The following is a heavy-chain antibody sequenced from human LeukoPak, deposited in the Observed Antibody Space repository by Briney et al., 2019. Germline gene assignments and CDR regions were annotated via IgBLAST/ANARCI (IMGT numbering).Heavy chain of an antibody. Sequence: GRSLRPSCAASGFTFDDYAMHWVRQAPGKGLEWVSGISWNSGSIGCADSVKGRFTISRDNAKNSLYLQMNSLRAEDTALYYCAKDKWYDSSDYFDYWGQGTLVTVSS. V-gene: IGHV3-9*01. CDR3: AKDKWYDSSDYFDY. CDR1: GFTFDDYA. J-gene: IGHJ4*02. D-gene: IGHD3-22*01. CDR2: ISWNSGSI.